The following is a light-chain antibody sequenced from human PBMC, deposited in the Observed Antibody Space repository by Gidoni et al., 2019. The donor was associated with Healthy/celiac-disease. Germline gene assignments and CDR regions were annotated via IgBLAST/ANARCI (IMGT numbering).Light chain of an antibody. CDR2: KDS. CDR1: ALPKQY. J-gene: IGLJ2*01. CDR3: QSADSSGTYVV. V-gene: IGLV3-25*03. Sequence: SEAPGQTARITCSGDALPKQYAYWYQQKPGQAPVLVIYKDSERPSGIPERFSGSSSGTTVTLTISGVQAEDEADYYCQSADSSGTYVVFGGGTKLTVL.